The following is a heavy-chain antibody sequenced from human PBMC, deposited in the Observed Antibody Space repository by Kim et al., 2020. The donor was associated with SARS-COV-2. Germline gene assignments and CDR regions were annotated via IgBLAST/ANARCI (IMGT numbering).Heavy chain of an antibody. D-gene: IGHD1-26*01. CDR3: ARDRAVGATILDY. J-gene: IGHJ4*02. V-gene: IGHV4-4*07. Sequence: YNPSLKSRVTMSVGTSKNQFSLKRSSVTAADTAVYYCARDRAVGATILDYWGQGTLVTVSS.